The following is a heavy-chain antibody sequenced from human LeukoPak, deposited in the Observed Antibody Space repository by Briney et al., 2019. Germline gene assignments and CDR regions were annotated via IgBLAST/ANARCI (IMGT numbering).Heavy chain of an antibody. Sequence: KPSETLSLTCAVSGFSISSGGYSGCRLPPPKGKGREWVRFIYHGVTTYYNPSLKSRATISEDRSKNHCSLKLSSVTAADTAVYYCARVLYYGSGIYSSFDSWGQATTVTVSA. J-gene: IGHJ3*02. V-gene: IGHV4-30-2*01. CDR2: IYHGVTT. CDR1: GFSISSGGYS. CDR3: ARVLYYGSGIYSSFDS. D-gene: IGHD3-10*01.